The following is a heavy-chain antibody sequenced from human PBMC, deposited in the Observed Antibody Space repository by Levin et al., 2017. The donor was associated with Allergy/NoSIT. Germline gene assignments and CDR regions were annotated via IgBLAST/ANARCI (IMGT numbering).Heavy chain of an antibody. D-gene: IGHD3-10*01. V-gene: IGHV4-34*01. Sequence: SQTLSLTCAVYGGSFSGYSWSWIRQPPGKGLEWIGEINHSGSTNYNPSLKSRVTVSVDTSKNQFSLKLSSVTAADTAVYYCARGLRLRRGRSEEYNWFAPWGQGTLVSVSS. CDR3: ARGLRLRRGRSEEYNWFAP. CDR2: INHSGST. CDR1: GGSFSGYS. J-gene: IGHJ5*02.